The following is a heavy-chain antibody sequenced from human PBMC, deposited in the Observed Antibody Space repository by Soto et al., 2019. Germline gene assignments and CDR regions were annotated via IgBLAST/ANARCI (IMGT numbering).Heavy chain of an antibody. Sequence: EVQLLASGGGLVQPGGSLRLSCAASGFTFSSYAMSWVRQAPGKGLEWVSAISASGGSTFYVDSLKGRFTISRDNSKNTLYLQMNTLRAEDTAVYFCARAIATDFFDYWGQGTLVTVSS. CDR3: ARAIATDFFDY. V-gene: IGHV3-23*01. D-gene: IGHD6-13*01. J-gene: IGHJ4*02. CDR1: GFTFSSYA. CDR2: ISASGGST.